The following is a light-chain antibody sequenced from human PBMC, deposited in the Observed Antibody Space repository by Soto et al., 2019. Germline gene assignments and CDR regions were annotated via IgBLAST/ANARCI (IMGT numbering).Light chain of an antibody. CDR3: QQGHAIPWT. V-gene: IGKV1-39*01. J-gene: IGKJ1*01. Sequence: DIQMTQSPSSLSASVGDRVTMTCRASQRISSYLNWYQLKPGKAPKLLIYDASNLQSGVPSRFSGSGSVTDFNLTISSLQPEDFASYYCQQGHAIPWTCGQGTKVEIK. CDR1: QRISSY. CDR2: DAS.